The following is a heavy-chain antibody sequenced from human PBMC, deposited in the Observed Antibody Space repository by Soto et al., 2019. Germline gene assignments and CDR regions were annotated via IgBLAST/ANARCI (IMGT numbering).Heavy chain of an antibody. Sequence: QVQLVESGGGVVQPGRSLRLSCAASGFTFSSYAMHWVRQAPGKGLEWVAILSYDGSNKYYTDSVKGRFTISRDNSKNTLYLQMNSLRADDTAVYYCARDPSDYYYVSGYAGPFDYWGQGTLVTVSS. CDR2: LSYDGSNK. CDR1: GFTFSSYA. V-gene: IGHV3-30-3*01. CDR3: ARDPSDYYYVSGYAGPFDY. D-gene: IGHD3-22*01. J-gene: IGHJ4*02.